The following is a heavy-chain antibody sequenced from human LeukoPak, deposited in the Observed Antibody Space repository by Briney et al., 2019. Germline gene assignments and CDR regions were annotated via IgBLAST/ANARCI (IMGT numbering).Heavy chain of an antibody. CDR3: AAWGLHNY. J-gene: IGHJ4*02. Sequence: PGGSLRLSCSASGLAFSDYWMNWVRQAPGKGPEWVANINLGGSAKLYVDSVKGRCTISRDNAKNSLYLQMNSLRVEDTAVYYCAAWGLHNYWGQGTLVTVSS. D-gene: IGHD7-27*01. V-gene: IGHV3-7*01. CDR1: GLAFSDYW. CDR2: INLGGSAK.